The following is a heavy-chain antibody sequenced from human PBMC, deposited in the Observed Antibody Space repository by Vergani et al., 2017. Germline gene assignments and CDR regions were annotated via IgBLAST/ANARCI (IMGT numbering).Heavy chain of an antibody. Sequence: QMQLQESGPGLVKASETLSLTCTVSGGSISSGGYYWSWIRQHPGKGLEWIGYIYYSGSTYYNPSLKSRVTISVDTSKNQFSLKLSSVTAADTAVYYCARGGYCSGGSCYSLWWFDPWGQGTLVTVSS. CDR1: GGSISSGGYY. CDR2: IYYSGST. V-gene: IGHV4-31*03. D-gene: IGHD2-15*01. CDR3: ARGGYCSGGSCYSLWWFDP. J-gene: IGHJ5*02.